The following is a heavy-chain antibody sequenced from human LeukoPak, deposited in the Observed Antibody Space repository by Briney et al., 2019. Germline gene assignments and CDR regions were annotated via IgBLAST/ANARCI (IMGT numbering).Heavy chain of an antibody. CDR1: GFTFSSYA. V-gene: IGHV3-53*01. D-gene: IGHD4-23*01. Sequence: GGSLRLSCAASGFTFSSYAMSWVRQAPGKGLEWVSVIFSGGSASYADSVKGRFTISRDNSRNRLYLQMKSLRAEDTAVYYCARRGDCCNSPFDHWGQGTLVTVSS. CDR2: IFSGGSA. J-gene: IGHJ4*02. CDR3: ARRGDCCNSPFDH.